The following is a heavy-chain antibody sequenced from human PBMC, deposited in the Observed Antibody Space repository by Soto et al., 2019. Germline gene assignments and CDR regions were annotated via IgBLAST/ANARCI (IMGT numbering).Heavy chain of an antibody. CDR1: GFTVSSNY. CDR3: ARNPSYRYFDL. V-gene: IGHV3-53*01. J-gene: IGHJ2*01. CDR2: IYTDGNT. Sequence: EVQLVESGGGLIQPGGSLRLSCAASGFTVSSNYMSWVRQAPGKGLEWVSVIYTDGNTYYADSVKGRFTISRDNSKNTLSLQMNSLRTEDTAVYYCARNPSYRYFDLWGRGTLVTVSS.